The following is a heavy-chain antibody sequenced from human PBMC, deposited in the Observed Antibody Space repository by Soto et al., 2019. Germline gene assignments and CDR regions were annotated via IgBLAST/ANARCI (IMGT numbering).Heavy chain of an antibody. J-gene: IGHJ4*02. Sequence: GVSLRLSCAASGFTFSSYAMHWVRQAPGKGLEWVAVVSYDGNNKYYADSVKGRLTISRDNFKNTLYLEMNSLRGEDRAVYYCASDSWGNDYWGQGTLVTVSS. V-gene: IGHV3-30-3*01. CDR1: GFTFSSYA. CDR2: VSYDGNNK. D-gene: IGHD7-27*01. CDR3: ASDSWGNDY.